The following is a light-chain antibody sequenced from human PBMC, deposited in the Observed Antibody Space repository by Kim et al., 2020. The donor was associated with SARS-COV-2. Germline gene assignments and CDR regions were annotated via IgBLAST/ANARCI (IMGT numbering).Light chain of an antibody. CDR3: QVWDSSTDQYV. V-gene: IGLV3-21*04. Sequence: PGGTASMTGGRNSMGRRSVHWYQQKPGQAPVLVIYYDSDRPSGIPERFSGSNSGTTATLTISRVEAGDEADYYCQVWDSSTDQYVFGTGTKVTVL. J-gene: IGLJ1*01. CDR1: SMGRRS. CDR2: YDS.